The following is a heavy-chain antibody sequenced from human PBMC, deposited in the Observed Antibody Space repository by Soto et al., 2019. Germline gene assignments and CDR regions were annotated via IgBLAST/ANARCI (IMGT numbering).Heavy chain of an antibody. Sequence: GGSLRLSCAASGFPFSSYWMSWVRQAPGKGLEWVANIKQDGSEKYYVDSVKGRFTISRDNAKNSLYLQMNSLRAEDTAVYYCARDVRLEWLRFSQGIWFDPWGQGTLVTVSS. CDR1: GFPFSSYW. V-gene: IGHV3-7*05. D-gene: IGHD5-12*01. J-gene: IGHJ5*02. CDR3: ARDVRLEWLRFSQGIWFDP. CDR2: IKQDGSEK.